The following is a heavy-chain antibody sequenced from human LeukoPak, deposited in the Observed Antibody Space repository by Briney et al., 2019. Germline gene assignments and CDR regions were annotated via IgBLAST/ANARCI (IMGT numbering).Heavy chain of an antibody. D-gene: IGHD2-15*01. CDR3: SRERVVVVAATASGYFDY. V-gene: IGHV4-59*12. J-gene: IGHJ4*02. CDR1: GGSISSYY. Sequence: PSETLSLTCTVSGGSISSYYWSWIRQAPGKGLEWIGCIYHTVSPNYNPSLKSRVTISLDTSKNQFSLKLSSVTAADTAVYYCSRERVVVVAATASGYFDYWGQGTLVTVSS. CDR2: IYHTVSP.